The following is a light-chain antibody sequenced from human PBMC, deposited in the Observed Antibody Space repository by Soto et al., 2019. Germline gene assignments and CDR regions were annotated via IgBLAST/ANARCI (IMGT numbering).Light chain of an antibody. Sequence: QSALTQPASVSGSPGQSITISCTGTSSDIGAYNFVSWYQQHPGKAPKLMLYDVNIRPSGVSNRFSGSKSGNTVSLTISGLHAEDEADYYCTSWTTSTTMIFGGGTKLTVL. V-gene: IGLV2-14*03. CDR1: SSDIGAYNF. CDR3: TSWTTSTTMI. CDR2: DVN. J-gene: IGLJ2*01.